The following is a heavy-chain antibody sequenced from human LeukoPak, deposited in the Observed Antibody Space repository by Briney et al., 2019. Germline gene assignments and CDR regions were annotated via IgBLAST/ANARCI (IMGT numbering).Heavy chain of an antibody. V-gene: IGHV1-8*01. CDR3: ARALYSGSYYDFDY. CDR2: MNPNSGNT. D-gene: IGHD1-26*01. CDR1: GYTFTSYD. Sequence: ASVKVSCKASGYTFTSYDINWVRQATGQGLEWMGWMNPNSGNTGYAQKFQGRVTMARNTSISTAYMELSSLRSEDTAVYYCARALYSGSYYDFDYWGQGTLVTVSS. J-gene: IGHJ4*02.